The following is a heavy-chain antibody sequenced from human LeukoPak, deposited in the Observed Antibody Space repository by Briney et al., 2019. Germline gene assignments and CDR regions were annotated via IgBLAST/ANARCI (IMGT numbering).Heavy chain of an antibody. D-gene: IGHD1-26*01. Sequence: SETLSLTCTVSGGSISSYYWSWIRQPPGKGLEWIGYIYYSGSTNSNTSLKSRVTISVDTSKNQFSLKLGSVTAADTAVYYCAREEALGSGSFDYWGQETLVTVSS. J-gene: IGHJ4*02. CDR2: IYYSGST. CDR3: AREEALGSGSFDY. CDR1: GGSISSYY. V-gene: IGHV4-59*01.